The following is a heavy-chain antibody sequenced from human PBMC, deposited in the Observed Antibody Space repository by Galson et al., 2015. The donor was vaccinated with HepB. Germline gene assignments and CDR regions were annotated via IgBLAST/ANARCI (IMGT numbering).Heavy chain of an antibody. Sequence: SVKVSCKASGGTSSSYAISWVRQAPGQGLEWMGGIIPIFGTANYAQKFQGRVTITADESTSTAYMELSSLRSEDTAVYYCARPASGGSHNWFDPWGQGTLVTVSS. D-gene: IGHD2-15*01. CDR3: ARPASGGSHNWFDP. J-gene: IGHJ5*02. CDR2: IIPIFGTA. CDR1: GGTSSSYA. V-gene: IGHV1-69*13.